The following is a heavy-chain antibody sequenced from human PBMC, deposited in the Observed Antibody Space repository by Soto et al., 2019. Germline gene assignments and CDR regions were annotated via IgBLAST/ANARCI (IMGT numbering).Heavy chain of an antibody. J-gene: IGHJ4*02. CDR2: IKQDGSEK. Sequence: EVQLVESGGGLVQPGGSLRLSCAASGFRFRDYWMYWVRQTPGKGLEWVANIKQDGSEKYYVDSVKGRFTISRDNARNSLFLQMDGLRDEDTAVYFCARVTTMGGYWGQGTLVTVSS. V-gene: IGHV3-7*01. D-gene: IGHD4-17*01. CDR3: ARVTTMGGY. CDR1: GFRFRDYW.